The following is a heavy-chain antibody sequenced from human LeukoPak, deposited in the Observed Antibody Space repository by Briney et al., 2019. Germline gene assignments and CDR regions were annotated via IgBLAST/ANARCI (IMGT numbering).Heavy chain of an antibody. Sequence: SETLSLTCTVSGGSISSSSYYWGWIRQPPGKGLGWIGSIYYSGSTYYNPSLKSRVTISVDTSKNQFSLKLSSVTAADTAVYYCARHVDTAMVPYYFDYWGQGTLVTVSS. CDR2: IYYSGST. J-gene: IGHJ4*02. V-gene: IGHV4-39*01. CDR3: ARHVDTAMVPYYFDY. CDR1: GGSISSSSYY. D-gene: IGHD5-18*01.